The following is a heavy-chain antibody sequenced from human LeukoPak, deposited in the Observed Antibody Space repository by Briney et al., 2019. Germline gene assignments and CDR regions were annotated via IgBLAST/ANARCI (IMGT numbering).Heavy chain of an antibody. Sequence: KPGGSLRLSCAASGFTFSDYYMSWIRQAPGKGLEWVSYISSSGSTIHYADSVKGRFTISRDNAKNSLYLQMNSLRAEDTAVYYCARGYYCSGGSCSSGWFDPWGQGTLVTVSS. J-gene: IGHJ5*02. V-gene: IGHV3-11*01. CDR2: ISSSGSTI. D-gene: IGHD2-15*01. CDR1: GFTFSDYY. CDR3: ARGYYCSGGSCSSGWFDP.